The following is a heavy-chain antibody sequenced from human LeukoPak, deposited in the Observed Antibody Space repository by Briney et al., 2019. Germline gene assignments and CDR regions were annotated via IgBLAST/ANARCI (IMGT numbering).Heavy chain of an antibody. CDR3: ARERITMVRGTQYNWFDP. J-gene: IGHJ5*02. D-gene: IGHD3-10*01. CDR1: GYTFTSYY. V-gene: IGHV1-46*01. CDR2: INPSGGST. Sequence: ASVKVSCKASGYTFTSYYMHWVRQAPGQGLEWMGIINPSGGSTRYAQKFQGRVTMTRDTSTSTVYMELSSLRSEDTAVYYCARERITMVRGTQYNWFDPWGQGTLVTVSS.